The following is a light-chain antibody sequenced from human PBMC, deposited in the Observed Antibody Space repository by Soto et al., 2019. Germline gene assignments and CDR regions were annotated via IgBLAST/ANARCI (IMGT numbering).Light chain of an antibody. J-gene: IGLJ7*01. CDR2: IDD. V-gene: IGLV1-44*01. Sequence: QSVLTQPPSLSGTPGQRVTISCSGSTSNIAGNTVHWYQHLPETAPKLLIYIDDQRPSGVPDRFSGSKSGTSGYLASSGLQSEDQADNYCATWDDSLNSPVFGGGTQQTVL. CDR3: ATWDDSLNSPV. CDR1: TSNIAGNT.